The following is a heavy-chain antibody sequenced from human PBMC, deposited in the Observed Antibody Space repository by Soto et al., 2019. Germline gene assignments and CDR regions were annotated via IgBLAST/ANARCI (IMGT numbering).Heavy chain of an antibody. CDR2: IYYSGST. Sequence: LSLTCTFSGGSISSGGYYWSWIRQHPGKGLEWIGYIYYSGSTYYNPSLKSRVTISVDTSKNQFSLKLNSMTAADTAVYYCARHNYGSGSTYFDYWGQGTLVTVSS. J-gene: IGHJ4*02. CDR1: GGSISSGGYY. CDR3: ARHNYGSGSTYFDY. D-gene: IGHD3-10*01. V-gene: IGHV4-31*03.